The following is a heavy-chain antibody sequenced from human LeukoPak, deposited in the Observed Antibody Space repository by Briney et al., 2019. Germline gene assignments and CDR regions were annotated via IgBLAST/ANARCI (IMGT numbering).Heavy chain of an antibody. CDR3: ATTRAAAGTFNFDY. V-gene: IGHV5-51*01. J-gene: IGHJ4*02. Sequence: GESLKISCKGSGFGFTTYWIGWVRQMPGKGLEWMGIICPADSDTRYSPSFQGQVTISADKSISTAYLQWNSLKASDSAMYYCATTRAAAGTFNFDYWGQGTLVTVSS. CDR1: GFGFTTYW. D-gene: IGHD6-13*01. CDR2: ICPADSDT.